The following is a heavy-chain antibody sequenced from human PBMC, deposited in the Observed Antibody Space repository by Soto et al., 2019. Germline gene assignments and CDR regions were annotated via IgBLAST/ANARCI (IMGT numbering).Heavy chain of an antibody. CDR3: AKGYNYGYGDY. CDR2: ISGYNGNT. Sequence: QVQLVQSGAEVKKPGASVKVSCKTSGYTFTTYGISWVRQAPGQGLEWMGWISGYNGNTNYAPKFQGRVTMTTDTSTSTAYMELRSLRSADTAVYYCAKGYNYGYGDYWGLGTLITVSS. V-gene: IGHV1-18*01. CDR1: GYTFTTYG. J-gene: IGHJ4*02. D-gene: IGHD5-18*01.